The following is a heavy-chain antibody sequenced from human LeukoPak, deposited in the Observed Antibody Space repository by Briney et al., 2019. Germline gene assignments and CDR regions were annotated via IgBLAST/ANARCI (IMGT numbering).Heavy chain of an antibody. CDR2: IYYSGRT. CDR1: GGSISSGGYY. J-gene: IGHJ4*02. Sequence: PSQTLSLTCTVSGGSISSGGYYWSWIRQHPGKGLEWIGYIYYSGRTYYNAPLKGRVTISVDTSKNQFSLKLSSVTAADTAVYYCARHDPWDYWGQGTLVTVSS. D-gene: IGHD3-16*01. CDR3: ARHDPWDY. V-gene: IGHV4-31*03.